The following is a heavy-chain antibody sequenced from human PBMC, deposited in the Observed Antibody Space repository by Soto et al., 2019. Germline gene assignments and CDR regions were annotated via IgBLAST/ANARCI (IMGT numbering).Heavy chain of an antibody. CDR1: GGSISSYY. J-gene: IGHJ6*03. CDR2: IYYSGST. CDR3: ARRRKVVVAAPREIYYYYYMDV. V-gene: IGHV4-59*08. Sequence: SETLSLTCAVYGGSISSYYWSWIRQPPGKGLEWIGYIYYSGSTNYNPSLKSRVTISVDTSKNQFSLKLSSVTAADTAVYYCARRRKVVVAAPREIYYYYYMDVWGKGTTVTVSS. D-gene: IGHD2-15*01.